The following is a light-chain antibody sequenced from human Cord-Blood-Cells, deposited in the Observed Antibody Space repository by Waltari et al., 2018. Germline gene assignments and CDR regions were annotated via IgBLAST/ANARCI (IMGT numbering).Light chain of an antibody. V-gene: IGKV3-15*01. CDR2: GAS. Sequence: EIVMTQPPATLSVSPGDRATLSCRASQSVSSNLAWYQQKPGQAPRLLIYGASTRATGIPARFSGSGSGTEFTLTISSLQSEDFAVYYCQQYNNWPPYTFGQGTKLEIK. CDR1: QSVSSN. J-gene: IGKJ2*01. CDR3: QQYNNWPPYT.